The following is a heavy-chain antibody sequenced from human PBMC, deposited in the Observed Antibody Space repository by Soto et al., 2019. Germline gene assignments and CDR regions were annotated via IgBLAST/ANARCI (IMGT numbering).Heavy chain of an antibody. V-gene: IGHV4-59*01. CDR2: IYYSGST. J-gene: IGHJ6*02. Sequence: SETLSLTCTVSGGSISSYYWSWIRQPPGKGLEWIGYIYYSGSTNYNPSLKSRVTISVDTSKNQFSLKLSSVTAADTAVYYCARDSGYEIMGDYYYGMDVWGQGTTVTVSS. D-gene: IGHD5-12*01. CDR3: ARDSGYEIMGDYYYGMDV. CDR1: GGSISSYY.